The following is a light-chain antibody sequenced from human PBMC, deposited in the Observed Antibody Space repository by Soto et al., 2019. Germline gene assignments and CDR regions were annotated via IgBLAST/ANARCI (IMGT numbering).Light chain of an antibody. Sequence: QLVLTQAASVSGSPGQSITISCTGASSDFGDHKSVSWYQHHPGKAPKLIIYEVNYRPSGVSSRFSGSRSGNTASLTISGLQAEDEAHYYCSSSTDTSILFGGGTKLTVL. CDR2: EVN. CDR3: SSSTDTSIL. CDR1: SSDFGDHKS. J-gene: IGLJ2*01. V-gene: IGLV2-14*01.